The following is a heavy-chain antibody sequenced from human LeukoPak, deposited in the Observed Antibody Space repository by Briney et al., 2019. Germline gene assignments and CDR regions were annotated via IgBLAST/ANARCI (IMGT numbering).Heavy chain of an antibody. J-gene: IGHJ4*02. V-gene: IGHV3-23*01. CDR1: GFTFSSYG. Sequence: TGGSLRLSCAASGFTFSSYGMSWVRQAPGKGLEWVSAISGSGGSTYYADSVKGRFTISRDNSKNTLYLQMNSLRAEDTAVYYCAKESDRTLTIDYWGQGTLVTVSS. D-gene: IGHD3/OR15-3a*01. CDR2: ISGSGGST. CDR3: AKESDRTLTIDY.